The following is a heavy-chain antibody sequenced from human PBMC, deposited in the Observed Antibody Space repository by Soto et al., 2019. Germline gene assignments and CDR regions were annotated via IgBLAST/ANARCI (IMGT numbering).Heavy chain of an antibody. CDR2: IYYSGST. CDR3: ASLYGSGSYHYYYYYYGMDV. V-gene: IGHV4-39*01. J-gene: IGHJ6*02. CDR1: GGSISSISYY. Sequence: SETLSLTCTVSGGSISSISYYWGWIRQPPGKGLEWIGSIYYSGSTYYNPSLKSRVTISVDTSKNQFSLKLSSVTAADTAVYYCASLYGSGSYHYYYYYYGMDVWGQGTTVTVSS. D-gene: IGHD3-10*01.